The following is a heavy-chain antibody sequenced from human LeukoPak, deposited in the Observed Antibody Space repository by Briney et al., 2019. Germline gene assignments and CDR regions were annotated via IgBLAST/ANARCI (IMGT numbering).Heavy chain of an antibody. CDR2: IKQDGSEK. D-gene: IGHD3-22*01. V-gene: IGHV3-7*01. Sequence: GGSLRLSCAASGFTFSSYWMSWVRQAPGKWLEWVANIKQDGSEKYYVDSVKGRFTISRDNAKNSLYLQMNSLRAEDTAVYYCARKSPAYYYDSSGYYKDYYFDYWGQGTLVTVSS. CDR1: GFTFSSYW. J-gene: IGHJ4*02. CDR3: ARKSPAYYYDSSGYYKDYYFDY.